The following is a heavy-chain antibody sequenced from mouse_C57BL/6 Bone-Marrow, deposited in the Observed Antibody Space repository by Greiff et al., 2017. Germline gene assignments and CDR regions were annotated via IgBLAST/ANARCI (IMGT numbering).Heavy chain of an antibody. CDR2: IDPEPGGT. J-gene: IGHJ3*01. D-gene: IGHD2-3*01. CDR3: TRSGWLLPLGAY. V-gene: IGHV1-15*01. Sequence: VQLQQSGAELVRPGASVTLSCKASGYTFTDYEMHWVKQTPVHGLEWLGAIDPEPGGTAYNQKFKGKAILTADNSSSTAYMALRSLTSENSAVYYGTRSGWLLPLGAYWGQGTLVTVSA. CDR1: GYTFTDYE.